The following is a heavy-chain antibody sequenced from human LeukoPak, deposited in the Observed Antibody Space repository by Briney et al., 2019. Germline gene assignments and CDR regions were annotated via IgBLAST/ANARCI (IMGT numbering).Heavy chain of an antibody. CDR2: FDPEDGET. CDR3: ATGLRYFDWLIH. J-gene: IGHJ5*02. V-gene: IGHV1-24*01. Sequence: ASVKVSCKVSGYTLTELSMHWVRQAPGKGVEWMGGFDPEDGETIYAQKFQGRVTMTEDTSTDTAYMELSSLRSEDTAVYYCATGLRYFDWLIHWGQGTLVTVSS. CDR1: GYTLTELS. D-gene: IGHD3-9*01.